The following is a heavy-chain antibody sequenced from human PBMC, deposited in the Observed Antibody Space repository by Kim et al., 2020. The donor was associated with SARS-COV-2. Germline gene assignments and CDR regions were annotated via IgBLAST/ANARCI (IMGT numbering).Heavy chain of an antibody. Sequence: GGSLRLSCAASGFTFSSYAMSWVRQAPGKGLEWVSAISGSGGSTYYADSVKGRFTISRDNSKNPLYLQMNSLRAEDTAVYYCAKPPSSLYYDFWSGYQYYGMDVWGQGTTVTVSS. CDR1: GFTFSSYA. D-gene: IGHD3-3*01. V-gene: IGHV3-23*01. J-gene: IGHJ6*02. CDR3: AKPPSSLYYDFWSGYQYYGMDV. CDR2: ISGSGGST.